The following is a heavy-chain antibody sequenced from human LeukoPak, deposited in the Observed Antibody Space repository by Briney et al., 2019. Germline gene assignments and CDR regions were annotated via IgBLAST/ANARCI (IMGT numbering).Heavy chain of an antibody. J-gene: IGHJ6*02. CDR3: AKLIGGYGGSYGMDV. Sequence: PGGSLRLSCAASGFTFSSYAMSWVRQAPGKGLEWVSAISGSGGSTYYADSVKGRFTISRDNSKNTLYLQMNSLRAEDTAVYYCAKLIGGYGGSYGMDVWGQGTTVTVSS. V-gene: IGHV3-23*01. CDR1: GFTFSSYA. CDR2: ISGSGGST. D-gene: IGHD4-23*01.